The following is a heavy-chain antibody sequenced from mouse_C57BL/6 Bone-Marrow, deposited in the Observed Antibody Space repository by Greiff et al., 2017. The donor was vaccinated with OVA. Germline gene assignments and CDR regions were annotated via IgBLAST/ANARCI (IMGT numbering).Heavy chain of an antibody. D-gene: IGHD2-5*01. V-gene: IGHV1-18*01. CDR1: GYTFTDYN. CDR2: INPNNGGT. CDR3: ARSYSNLHWFAY. J-gene: IGHJ3*01. Sequence: EVQLQQSGPELVKPGASVKIPCKASGYTFTDYNMDWVKQSHGKSLEWIGDINPNNGGTIYNQKFKGKATLTVDKSSSTAYMELRSLTSEDTAVYYCARSYSNLHWFAYWGQGTLVTVSA.